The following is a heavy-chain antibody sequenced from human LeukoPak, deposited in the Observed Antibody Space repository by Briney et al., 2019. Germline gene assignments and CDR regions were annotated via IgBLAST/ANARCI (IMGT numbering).Heavy chain of an antibody. CDR2: INPNSGGT. Sequence: ASVKVSCKASGYTFTGYYMHWVRQAPGQGLEWMGWINPNSGGTNYAQKFQGWVTMTRDTSISTAYMELSRLRPDDTAVYYCATSVAANWFDPWGQGTLVTVSS. D-gene: IGHD6-19*01. CDR1: GYTFTGYY. V-gene: IGHV1-2*04. J-gene: IGHJ5*02. CDR3: ATSVAANWFDP.